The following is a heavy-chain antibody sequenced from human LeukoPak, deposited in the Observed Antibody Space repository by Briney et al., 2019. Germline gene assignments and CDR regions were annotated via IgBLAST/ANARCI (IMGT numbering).Heavy chain of an antibody. Sequence: PGGSLRLSCAASGFTFSSYAMHWVRQAPGKGLEWVAVISYDGSNKYYADSVKGRFTISRDNSKNTLYLQMNSLRAEDTAVYYCAREGYSSSWYVYWGQGTLVTVPS. CDR2: ISYDGSNK. J-gene: IGHJ4*02. V-gene: IGHV3-30*01. CDR1: GFTFSSYA. CDR3: AREGYSSSWYVY. D-gene: IGHD6-13*01.